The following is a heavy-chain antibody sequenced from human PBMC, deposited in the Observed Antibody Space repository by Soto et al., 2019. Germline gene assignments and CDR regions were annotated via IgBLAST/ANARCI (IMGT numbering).Heavy chain of an antibody. CDR2: IYHSGST. V-gene: IGHV4-30-2*01. CDR3: ASSSELRGVDY. Sequence: SETLSLTCAASGGSISSGGYSWSWIRQPPGKGLEWIGYIYHSGSTYYNPSLKSRVTISVDRSKNQFSLKLSSVTAADTAVYYCASSSELRGVDYWGQGTLVTVSS. J-gene: IGHJ4*02. CDR1: GGSISSGGYS. D-gene: IGHD1-26*01.